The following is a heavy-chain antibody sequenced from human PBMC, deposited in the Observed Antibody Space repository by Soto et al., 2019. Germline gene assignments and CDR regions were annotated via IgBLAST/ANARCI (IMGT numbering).Heavy chain of an antibody. Sequence: QVQLVESGGGVVQPGRSLRLSCAASGFTFSIYAMHWVREAPGKGLEWVAVISYDGSNKYYADSVKGRFTTSRDNSKNTLSLQMNSLRAEDTAVYYCARGYYDSGGYYGDYWGQGTLVTVSS. CDR2: ISYDGSNK. D-gene: IGHD3-22*01. CDR1: GFTFSIYA. CDR3: ARGYYDSGGYYGDY. J-gene: IGHJ4*02. V-gene: IGHV3-30-3*01.